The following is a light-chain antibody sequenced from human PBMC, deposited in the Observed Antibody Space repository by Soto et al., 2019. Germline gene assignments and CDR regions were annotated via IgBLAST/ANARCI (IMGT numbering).Light chain of an antibody. CDR2: GAS. Sequence: IVLTQSPGTLSLSQGDRATLSCRASQSVSSSYLAWYQQKPGQAPRLLIYGASSRATGIPDRFSGSGSGTDFTLTISRLEPEDFAVYYCQPYGSSPIFTFGPGTKVDIK. CDR1: QSVSSSY. J-gene: IGKJ3*01. V-gene: IGKV3-20*01. CDR3: QPYGSSPIFT.